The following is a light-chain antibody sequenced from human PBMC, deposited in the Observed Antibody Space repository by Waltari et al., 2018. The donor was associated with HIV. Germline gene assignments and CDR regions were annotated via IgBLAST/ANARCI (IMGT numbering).Light chain of an antibody. J-gene: IGLJ1*01. CDR3: GTWDTRLSAFV. Sequence: GSSSNIGNNYVSWYQQVPGTAPKLLIYDNDKRPSGIPDRFSGSKSGTSATLGITGLQTGDEANYYCGTWDTRLSAFVFGPGTEVTVL. CDR1: SSNIGNNY. CDR2: DND. V-gene: IGLV1-51*01.